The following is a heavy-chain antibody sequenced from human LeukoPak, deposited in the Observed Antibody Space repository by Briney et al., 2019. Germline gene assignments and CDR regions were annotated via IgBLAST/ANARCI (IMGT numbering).Heavy chain of an antibody. J-gene: IGHJ3*02. Sequence: GGSLRLSCAASGFTFSSYGMSWVRQAPGKGLEWVSYIGSSSSTIYYADSVKGRFTISRDNSKNTLYLQMNSLRVEDTAVYYCAKSWNYYDSSGDDALDIWGQGTMVTVSS. CDR3: AKSWNYYDSSGDDALDI. CDR1: GFTFSSYG. CDR2: IGSSSSTI. V-gene: IGHV3-23*01. D-gene: IGHD3-22*01.